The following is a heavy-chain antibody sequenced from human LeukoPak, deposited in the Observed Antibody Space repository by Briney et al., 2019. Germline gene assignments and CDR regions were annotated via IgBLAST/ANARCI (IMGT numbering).Heavy chain of an antibody. CDR2: INPNSGGT. CDR1: GYTFTGYY. V-gene: IGHV1-2*02. CDR3: ARVPKYYYDSSGLDY. J-gene: IGHJ4*02. D-gene: IGHD3-22*01. Sequence: ASVKVSCKASGYTFTGYYMHWVRQAPGQGLEWMGWINPNSGGTNYAQKFQGRVTMTRDTSISTAYMELSRLRSDDTAVYYCARVPKYYYDSSGLDYWGQGTLVTVSS.